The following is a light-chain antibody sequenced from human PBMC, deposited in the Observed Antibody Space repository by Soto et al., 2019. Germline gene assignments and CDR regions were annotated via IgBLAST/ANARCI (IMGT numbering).Light chain of an antibody. J-gene: IGKJ1*01. CDR1: QSLLHSNGYNY. Sequence: MTQSPLSLPVTPGEPASISCRSSQSLLHSNGYNYLACYQQKPGKAPXLLIYHASTLESGVPSRFSGSGSGTELTLTISSLQPDDFATYYCQQYNSYSFGQGTKVDI. CDR3: QQYNSYS. CDR2: HAS. V-gene: IGKV1-5*01.